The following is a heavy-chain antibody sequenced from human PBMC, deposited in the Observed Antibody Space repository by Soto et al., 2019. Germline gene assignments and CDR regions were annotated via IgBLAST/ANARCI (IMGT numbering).Heavy chain of an antibody. CDR3: AKDKSGYPPYYFDC. CDR1: GFTFDDYV. D-gene: IGHD3-22*01. V-gene: IGHV3-9*01. J-gene: IGHJ4*02. CDR2: ISWNSGSI. Sequence: EVQLVESGGGLVQPGRSLRLSCVASGFTFDDYVMHWVRQAPGKGLEWVSGISWNSGSIDYADSVKGRFTISRDNAKNPLLLQMNSLRAEYTALYYCAKDKSGYPPYYFDCWGQGTRVTVSS.